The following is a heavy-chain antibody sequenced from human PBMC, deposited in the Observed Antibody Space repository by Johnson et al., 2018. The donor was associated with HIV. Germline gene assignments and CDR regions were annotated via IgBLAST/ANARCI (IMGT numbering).Heavy chain of an antibody. D-gene: IGHD3-22*01. Sequence: VQLVESGGGLVQPGGSLRLSCAASGFTFSSYWMSWVRQAPGKGLEWVANIKQDGSEKYYVDSVKGRFTISRDNAKNSLYLQMNSLRAEDTAVYYCARVGIDYDSIEDAFDIWGQGTMVTVSS. CDR2: IKQDGSEK. CDR1: GFTFSSYW. J-gene: IGHJ3*02. V-gene: IGHV3-7*01. CDR3: ARVGIDYDSIEDAFDI.